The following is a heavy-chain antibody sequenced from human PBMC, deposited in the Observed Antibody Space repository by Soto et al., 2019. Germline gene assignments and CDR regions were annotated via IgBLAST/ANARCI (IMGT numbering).Heavy chain of an antibody. V-gene: IGHV6-1*01. D-gene: IGHD6-19*01. CDR1: GDSVSSNSAT. J-gene: IGHJ4*02. Sequence: PSQTLSLTCAISGDSVSSNSATWNWIRQSPSRGLEWLGRTYYRSQWYNDYAVPVKSRITINPDTSKNQFSLQLNSVTPDDAAVYYCARVWAVAGHFDYWGQGTLVTVSS. CDR2: TYYRSQWYN. CDR3: ARVWAVAGHFDY.